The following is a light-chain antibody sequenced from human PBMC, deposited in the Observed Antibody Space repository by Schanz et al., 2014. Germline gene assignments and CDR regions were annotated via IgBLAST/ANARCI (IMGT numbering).Light chain of an antibody. CDR1: ESISTY. Sequence: EIVMTQSPATLSLSPGETVTLSCRASESISTYVAWYQQKPGQAPRLLIYDAFDRATGVPARFSGSGSGTEFTLTISSLQSEDFAVYYCQQSNSWPLTFGGGTKVEIK. J-gene: IGKJ4*01. CDR3: QQSNSWPLT. CDR2: DAF. V-gene: IGKV3D-15*01.